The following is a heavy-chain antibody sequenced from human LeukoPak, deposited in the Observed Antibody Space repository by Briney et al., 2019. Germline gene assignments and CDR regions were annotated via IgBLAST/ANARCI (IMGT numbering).Heavy chain of an antibody. CDR3: ARLPGWNLDY. Sequence: SETLSLTCAVYGGSFSGYYWSWIRQPPGKGLEWIGEINHSGSTNYNPSLKSRVTTSVDTSKNQFSLKLSSVTAADTAVYYCARLPGWNLDYWGQGTLVTVSS. CDR2: INHSGST. J-gene: IGHJ4*02. CDR1: GGSFSGYY. V-gene: IGHV4-34*01. D-gene: IGHD1-1*01.